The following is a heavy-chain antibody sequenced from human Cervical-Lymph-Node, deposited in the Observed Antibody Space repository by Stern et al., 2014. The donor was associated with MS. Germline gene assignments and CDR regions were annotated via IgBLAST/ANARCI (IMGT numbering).Heavy chain of an antibody. CDR2: IYYSGST. CDR1: GGSISSGDYH. D-gene: IGHD3/OR15-3a*01. V-gene: IGHV4-31*03. Sequence: QLQLQESGPGLVKPSQTLSLTCTVSGGSISSGDYHWSWVRQHPGKGLEWIGYIYYSGSTYYSPSLKSRVIISVDTSKNQFSLKLSSVTPADTAVYYCARDKGLGLNWFDPWGQGTLVTVSS. CDR3: ARDKGLGLNWFDP. J-gene: IGHJ5*02.